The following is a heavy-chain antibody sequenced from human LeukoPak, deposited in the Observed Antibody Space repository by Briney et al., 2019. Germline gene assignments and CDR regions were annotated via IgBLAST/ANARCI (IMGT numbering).Heavy chain of an antibody. J-gene: IGHJ4*02. D-gene: IGHD6-13*01. Sequence: GESLKISCKGSGYSFTSYWIGWVRQMPGKGLEWLGLIYPGNSDTRYSPFFQGQVTFSVDTSISTAYLHWGGLKASDTAMYYCARFALTSSLDYWGQGTLVTVSS. CDR3: ARFALTSSLDY. CDR2: IYPGNSDT. CDR1: GYSFTSYW. V-gene: IGHV5-51*01.